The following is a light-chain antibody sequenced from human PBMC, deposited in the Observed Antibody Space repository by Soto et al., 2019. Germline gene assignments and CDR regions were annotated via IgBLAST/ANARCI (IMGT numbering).Light chain of an antibody. J-gene: IGKJ4*01. CDR3: HHYGSQPLT. Sequence: LVLTQSPGTLSLSPGESATLSCRASQSVNAAHLAWYQQKPGQAPRLLLQGASTRATGIPDRFSGSGSGTDFTLTISNLEPEDLAVYYCHHYGSQPLTFGGGTKVEIK. CDR1: QSVNAAH. CDR2: GAS. V-gene: IGKV3-20*01.